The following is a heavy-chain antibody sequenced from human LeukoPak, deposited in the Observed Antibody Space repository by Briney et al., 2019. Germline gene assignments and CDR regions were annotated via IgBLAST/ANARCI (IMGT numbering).Heavy chain of an antibody. CDR1: GFTFGDYA. CDR2: IRSKAYGGTT. D-gene: IGHD3-16*02. V-gene: IGHV3-49*03. CDR3: ARDFFAFGGVIALLDY. J-gene: IGHJ4*02. Sequence: GGSLRLSCTASGFTFGDYAMSWFRQAPGKGLEWVGFIRSKAYGGTTEYAASVKGRFTISRDDSKSIAYLQMNSLRDEDTAVYYCARDFFAFGGVIALLDYWGQGTLVTVSS.